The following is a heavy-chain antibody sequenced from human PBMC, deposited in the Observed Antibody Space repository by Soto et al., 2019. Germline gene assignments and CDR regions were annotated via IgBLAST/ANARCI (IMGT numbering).Heavy chain of an antibody. Sequence: PSLTCTVSGGSISGYYWSWIRQPPGKGLEWIGYIYYSGSTTYNPSLKSPVTISVDTSRNQFSLKLSSVTAADTAVYYCAKVRDDHSYFFDYWGQGILVTVSS. V-gene: IGHV4-59*01. D-gene: IGHD2-15*01. CDR1: GGSISGYY. J-gene: IGHJ4*02. CDR3: AKVRDDHSYFFDY. CDR2: IYYSGST.